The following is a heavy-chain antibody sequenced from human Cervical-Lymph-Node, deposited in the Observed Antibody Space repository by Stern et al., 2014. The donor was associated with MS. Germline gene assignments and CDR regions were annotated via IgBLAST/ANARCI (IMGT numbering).Heavy chain of an antibody. Sequence: QMQLVQSGAEVKKPGASVKVSCTASGGTFSSYAISWVRQAPGQGLEWMGQSIAIFSTANDAEKFQGRVTITADESTSTAYMELSSLRSEDTSLYYCARSIAAAENYYYYGMDVWGQGTTVTVSS. CDR1: GGTFSSYA. V-gene: IGHV1-69*01. J-gene: IGHJ6*02. D-gene: IGHD6-13*01. CDR2: SIAIFSTA. CDR3: ARSIAAAENYYYYGMDV.